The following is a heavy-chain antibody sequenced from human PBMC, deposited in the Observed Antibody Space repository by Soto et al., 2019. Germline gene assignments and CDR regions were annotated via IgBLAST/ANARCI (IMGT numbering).Heavy chain of an antibody. CDR2: ISGSGGST. D-gene: IGHD3-22*01. V-gene: IGHV3-23*01. Sequence: GGSLRLSCAASGFTFSSYAMSWVRQAPGKGLEWVSAISGSGGSTYYADSVKGRLTISRDNSKNTLYLQMNSLRAEDTAVYYCAKDRGITMMVVVIEIDYWGQGTLVTVSS. CDR1: GFTFSSYA. J-gene: IGHJ4*02. CDR3: AKDRGITMMVVVIEIDY.